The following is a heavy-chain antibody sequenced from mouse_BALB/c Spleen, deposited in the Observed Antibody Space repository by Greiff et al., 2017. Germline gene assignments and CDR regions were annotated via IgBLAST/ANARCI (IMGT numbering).Heavy chain of an antibody. Sequence: DVKLVESGGGLVKPGGSLKLSCAASGFTFSSYTMSWVRQTPEKRLEWVATISSGGGNTYYPDSVKGRFTISRDNAKNNLYLQMSSLRSEDTALYYCARGDYDFAYWGQGTLVTVSA. D-gene: IGHD2-4*01. J-gene: IGHJ3*01. V-gene: IGHV5-9*03. CDR1: GFTFSSYT. CDR2: ISSGGGNT. CDR3: ARGDYDFAY.